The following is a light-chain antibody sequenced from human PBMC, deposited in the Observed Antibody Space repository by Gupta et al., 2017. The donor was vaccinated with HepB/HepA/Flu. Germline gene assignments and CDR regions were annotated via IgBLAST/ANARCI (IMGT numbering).Light chain of an antibody. CDR3: QQRYSTPRT. Sequence: DIQMTQSPSSLSAAVGDRVTITGRAGQSISSYLNWYQQKQGKAPKLLIYAASSLQSGGPSRFSGSGSGTDFTLTISSLQPEDFATYYCQQRYSTPRTFGQGTKVEIK. CDR1: QSISSY. V-gene: IGKV1-39*01. J-gene: IGKJ1*01. CDR2: AAS.